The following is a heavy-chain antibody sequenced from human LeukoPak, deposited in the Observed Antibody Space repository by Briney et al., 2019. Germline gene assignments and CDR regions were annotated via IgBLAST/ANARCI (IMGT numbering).Heavy chain of an antibody. CDR1: EFTFSSYD. CDR3: ARGTATISPYYYYGMDV. CDR2: IGTAGDT. J-gene: IGHJ6*02. V-gene: IGHV3-13*01. Sequence: PGGSLRLSCAASEFTFSSYDMHWVRQATGKGLEWVSAIGTAGDTYYPGSVKGRFTISRENAKNSLYLQMNSLRAGDTAVYYCARGTATISPYYYYGMDVWGQGTTVTVSS. D-gene: IGHD5-12*01.